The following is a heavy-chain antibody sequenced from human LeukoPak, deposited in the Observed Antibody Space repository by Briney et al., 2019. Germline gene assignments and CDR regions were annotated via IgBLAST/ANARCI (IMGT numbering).Heavy chain of an antibody. V-gene: IGHV3-33*01. CDR2: IWYDGSNK. CDR3: ARDYYGSGSYEN. D-gene: IGHD3-10*01. CDR1: GFTFSSYG. Sequence: PGRSLRLSCAASGFTFSSYGMHWVRQAPGKGLEWVAVIWYDGSNKYYADSVKGRFTISRDNSKNTLYLQMNSLRAEDTAVHYCARDYYGSGSYENWGQGTLVTVSS. J-gene: IGHJ4*02.